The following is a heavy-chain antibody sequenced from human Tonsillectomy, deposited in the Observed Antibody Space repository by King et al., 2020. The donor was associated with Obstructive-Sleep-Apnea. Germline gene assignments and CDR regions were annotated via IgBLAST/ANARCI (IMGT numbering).Heavy chain of an antibody. D-gene: IGHD5-18*01. CDR3: AVNVNIPMRLLFDS. CDR2: INPNTDVT. J-gene: IGHJ4*02. Sequence: QLVQSGAEVKKPGASVRVSCKASGYSFRDYYVHWVRQAPGQGLEWMGWINPNTDVTVYAQKFQGRVIMTRDTSISTAYMELTSLRSDDTAVYFCAVNVNIPMRLLFDSWGQGTLVTVSS. V-gene: IGHV1-2*02. CDR1: GYSFRDYY.